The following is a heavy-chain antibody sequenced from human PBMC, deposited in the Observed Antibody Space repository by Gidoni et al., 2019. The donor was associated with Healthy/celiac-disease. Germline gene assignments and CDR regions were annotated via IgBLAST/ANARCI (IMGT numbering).Heavy chain of an antibody. V-gene: IGHV3-30*18. CDR1: GFTFSSYG. Sequence: QVQLVESGGGVVQPGRSLRLSCAASGFTFSSYGMPWVRQAPGKGLEWVAVISYDGSNKYYADSVKGRFTISRDNSKNTLYLQMNSLRAEDTAVYYCAKGLKGRGPQKKVVPAAMRDYYDYGMDVWGQGTTVTVSS. D-gene: IGHD2-2*01. J-gene: IGHJ6*02. CDR2: ISYDGSNK. CDR3: AKGLKGRGPQKKVVPAAMRDYYDYGMDV.